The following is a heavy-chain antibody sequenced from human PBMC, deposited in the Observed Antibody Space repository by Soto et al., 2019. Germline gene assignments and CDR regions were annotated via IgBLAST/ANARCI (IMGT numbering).Heavy chain of an antibody. CDR3: AKTALGWLDP. Sequence: SQTLSLTCTVSGCSINGYYWSWIRQPPGKGLEWIGYIFYSGRSGSTNYNPSLKSRVSISVDTSKNQFSLKVSSVTAADTDVYYCAKTALGWLDPWGQGTLDTVTS. J-gene: IGHJ5*02. V-gene: IGHV4-59*01. CDR2: IFYSGRSGST. CDR1: GCSINGYY. D-gene: IGHD2-21*02.